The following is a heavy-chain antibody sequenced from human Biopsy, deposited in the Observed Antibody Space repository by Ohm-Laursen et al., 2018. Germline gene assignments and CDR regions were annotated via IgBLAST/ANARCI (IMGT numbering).Heavy chain of an antibody. J-gene: IGHJ5*02. V-gene: IGHV1-69*06. Sequence: GSSVKVSCKASGYTFSSYVISWVRQAPGQGLEWMGRIIPTFDTPTYAPDFQGRVTFTADKSTGTAHLDLSRLRSEDTAIYYCAGGAAKGNPYDHWGQGTLVTVSS. CDR1: GYTFSSYV. D-gene: IGHD3-10*01. CDR2: IIPTFDTP. CDR3: AGGAAKGNPYDH.